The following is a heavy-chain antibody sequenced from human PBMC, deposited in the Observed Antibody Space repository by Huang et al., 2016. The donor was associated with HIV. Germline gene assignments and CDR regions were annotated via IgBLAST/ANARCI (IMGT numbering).Heavy chain of an antibody. J-gene: IGHJ4*02. Sequence: QVQLQQWGAGMFKPSETLSLTCAVSVGPFNGFLWSWIRQPPGKGLEWIGEINSGGNANNSPSLQSRVTMSVDTSKKQFSLNLRSVTAADTAVYYCARARLLFPFDFWGQGVPVVVSS. CDR2: INSGGNA. V-gene: IGHV4-34*01. CDR3: ARARLLFPFDF. CDR1: VGPFNGFL. D-gene: IGHD2-15*01.